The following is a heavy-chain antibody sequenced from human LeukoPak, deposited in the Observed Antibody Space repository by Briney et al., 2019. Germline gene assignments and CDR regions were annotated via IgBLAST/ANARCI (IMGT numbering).Heavy chain of an antibody. Sequence: GRSLRLSCAASGFTFSSYGMHWVRQAPGKGLEWVAVIWYDGSNKYYADSVKGRFTISRDNSANILYLQMSSLRVEDTAVYYCAREWGRIAVAGGPGYWGQGALVTVSS. CDR1: GFTFSSYG. J-gene: IGHJ4*02. V-gene: IGHV3-33*01. D-gene: IGHD6-19*01. CDR3: AREWGRIAVAGGPGY. CDR2: IWYDGSNK.